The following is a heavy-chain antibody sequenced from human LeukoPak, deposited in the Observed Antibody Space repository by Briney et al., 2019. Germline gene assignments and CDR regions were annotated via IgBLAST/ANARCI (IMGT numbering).Heavy chain of an antibody. J-gene: IGHJ4*02. CDR2: ITSSSSYI. D-gene: IGHD4-17*01. CDR3: ARVSGDYYHTVDY. Sequence: GGSLRLSCAASGFTFSPYSMHWVRQAPGRGLEWVSSITSSSSYIYYADSVKGRFTISRDNAKNSLYLQMNSLRAGDTAVYYCARVSGDYYHTVDYWGQGTLVTVSS. CDR1: GFTFSPYS. V-gene: IGHV3-21*01.